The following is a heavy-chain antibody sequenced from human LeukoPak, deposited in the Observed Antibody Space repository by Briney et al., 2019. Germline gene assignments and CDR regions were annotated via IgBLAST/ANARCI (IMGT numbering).Heavy chain of an antibody. J-gene: IGHJ4*02. CDR3: AKRSSSRHIDN. CDR2: IRSKAYGGTT. Sequence: GGSLRLSCTASGFTFGDYAMSWVRQAPGKGLEWVGFIRSKAYGGTTEYAASVKGRFTISRDDSKSIAYLQMNSLKTEDTAVYYCAKRSSSRHIDNWGQGTLVTVSS. V-gene: IGHV3-49*04. CDR1: GFTFGDYA. D-gene: IGHD6-6*01.